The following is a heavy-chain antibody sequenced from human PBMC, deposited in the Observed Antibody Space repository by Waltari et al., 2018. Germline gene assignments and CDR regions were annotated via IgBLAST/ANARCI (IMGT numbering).Heavy chain of an antibody. V-gene: IGHV4-39*01. D-gene: IGHD1-7*01. CDR3: ATLPIPLELWYFDL. CDR2: LHYGGSS. CDR1: GFSISTSRYY. J-gene: IGHJ2*01. Sequence: QLQLQESGPGLVNPSETLSLTCPVSGFSISTSRYYWGWIRQPPGKGLDWIGSLHYGGSSYFNPSLKSRVTISVDTSKNQFSLKLTSVTAADTAVYYCATLPIPLELWYFDLWGRGTLVTVSS.